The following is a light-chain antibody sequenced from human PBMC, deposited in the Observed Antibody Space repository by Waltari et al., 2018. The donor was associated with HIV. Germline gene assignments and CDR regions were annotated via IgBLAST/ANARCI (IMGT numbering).Light chain of an antibody. V-gene: IGLV1-40*01. CDR2: SNN. J-gene: IGLJ2*01. CDR1: TSNIGAGYD. CDR3: QSYDSSLSGWRI. Sequence: QSVLTQPPSVSGALGQRVTISCRGGTSNIGAGYDVHWYQQLPATAPKLLIHSNNNRPSGVPDRFSGSKSGTSASLAITGLQAEDEADYYCQSYDSSLSGWRIFGGGTKLTVL.